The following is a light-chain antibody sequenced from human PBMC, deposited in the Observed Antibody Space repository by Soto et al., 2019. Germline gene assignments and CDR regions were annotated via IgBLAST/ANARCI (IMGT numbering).Light chain of an antibody. CDR3: QQYNSYWT. J-gene: IGKJ1*01. Sequence: DIQMTQSPSSLPASAGDRVTITCRASQSVSNYLSWYQQKPGKVPKLLIYGASNLQSGVPSRFSGSGSGTEFTLTISSLQPDDFATYYCQQYNSYWTFGQGTKVDIK. CDR2: GAS. CDR1: QSVSNY. V-gene: IGKV1-17*01.